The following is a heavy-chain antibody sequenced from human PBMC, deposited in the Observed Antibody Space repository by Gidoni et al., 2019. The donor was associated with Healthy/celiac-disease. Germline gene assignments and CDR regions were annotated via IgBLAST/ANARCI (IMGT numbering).Heavy chain of an antibody. CDR3: ARRGIAAHAYFQH. CDR1: GGSFSGYY. Sequence: QVQLQQWGAGLLKPSETLSLTCAVYGGSFSGYYWSWIRQPPGKGLEWIGEINHSGSTNYNPSLKSRVTILVDTSKNQFSLKLSSVTAADTAVYYCARRGIAAHAYFQHWGQGTLVTVSS. CDR2: INHSGST. J-gene: IGHJ1*01. V-gene: IGHV4-34*01. D-gene: IGHD6-13*01.